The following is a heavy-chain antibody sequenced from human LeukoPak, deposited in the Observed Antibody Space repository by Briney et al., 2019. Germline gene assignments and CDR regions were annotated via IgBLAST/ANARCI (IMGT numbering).Heavy chain of an antibody. CDR3: ARGLYLVATTVEYYFDY. D-gene: IGHD5-12*01. Sequence: GASVKVPCKASGYTFTSYDINWVRQATGQGLEWMGWMNPNSGNTDYAQKFQGRVTMTRNTSISTAYMELSSLRSEDTAVYYCARGLYLVATTVEYYFDYWGQGTLVTVSS. CDR1: GYTFTSYD. CDR2: MNPNSGNT. V-gene: IGHV1-8*01. J-gene: IGHJ4*02.